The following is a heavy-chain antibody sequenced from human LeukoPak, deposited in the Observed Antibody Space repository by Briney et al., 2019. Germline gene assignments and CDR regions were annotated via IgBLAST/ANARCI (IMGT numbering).Heavy chain of an antibody. V-gene: IGHV3-43*01. D-gene: IGHD5-18*01. Sequence: GGSLRLSCAASGFTFDDYTMHWVRQAPGKGLEWVSLISWDGGSTYYADSVKGRLTISRDNSKNSLYLQMNSLRTEDTALYYCAKGFHTAMVYFDYWGQGTLVTVSS. CDR3: AKGFHTAMVYFDY. CDR2: ISWDGGST. J-gene: IGHJ4*02. CDR1: GFTFDDYT.